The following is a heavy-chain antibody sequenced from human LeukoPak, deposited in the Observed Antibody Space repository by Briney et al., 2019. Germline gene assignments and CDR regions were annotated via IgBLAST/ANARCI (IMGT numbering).Heavy chain of an antibody. CDR3: ARGGTGALDY. Sequence: GGSLRLSCAASGFPFTSGFTFSDSYMSWIRQAPGKGLEWVSYISSTSTYTNYADSVKGRFTISRDNANNSVYLQMNSLRADDTAIYYCARGGTGALDYWGQGTLVTVSS. V-gene: IGHV3-11*06. CDR1: GFPFTSGFTFSDSY. D-gene: IGHD2-8*02. J-gene: IGHJ4*02. CDR2: ISSTSTYT.